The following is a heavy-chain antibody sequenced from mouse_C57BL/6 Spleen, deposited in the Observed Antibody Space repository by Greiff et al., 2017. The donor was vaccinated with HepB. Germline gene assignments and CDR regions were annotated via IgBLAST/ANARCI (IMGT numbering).Heavy chain of an antibody. J-gene: IGHJ2*01. CDR2: ISYDGSN. V-gene: IGHV3-6*01. Sequence: ESGPGLVKPSQSLSLTCSVTGYSITSGYYWNWIRQFPGNKLEWMGYISYDGSNNYNPSLKNRISITRDTSKNQFFLKLNSVTTEDTATYYCARGATGLRFDYWGQGTTLTVSS. D-gene: IGHD1-1*01. CDR3: ARGATGLRFDY. CDR1: GYSITSGYY.